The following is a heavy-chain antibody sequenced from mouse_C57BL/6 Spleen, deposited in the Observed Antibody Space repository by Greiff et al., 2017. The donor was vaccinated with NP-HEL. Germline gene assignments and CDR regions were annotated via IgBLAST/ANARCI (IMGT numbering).Heavy chain of an antibody. CDR1: GFTFSDYG. CDR3: AKPYYGSSYGYFDV. V-gene: IGHV5-17*01. J-gene: IGHJ1*03. D-gene: IGHD1-1*01. Sequence: EVQRVESGGGLVKPGGSLKLSCAASGFTFSDYGMHWVRQAPEKGLEWVAYISSGSSTIYYADTVKGRFTISRDNAKNTLFLQMTSLRSEDTAMYYCAKPYYGSSYGYFDVWGTGTTVTVSS. CDR2: ISSGSSTI.